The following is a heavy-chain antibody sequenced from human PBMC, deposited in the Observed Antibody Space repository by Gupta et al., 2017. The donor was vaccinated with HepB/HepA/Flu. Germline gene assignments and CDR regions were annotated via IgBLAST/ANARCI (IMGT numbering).Heavy chain of an antibody. CDR3: AKEAQWLVRNYFDY. D-gene: IGHD6-19*01. J-gene: IGHJ4*02. Sequence: QVQLVESGGGVVQPGRSLRLSCAASGFTFSSYCLHWVRQAPGQGLEWVAVISYDGSNKYYADSVKGRFTISRDNSKNTLYLQMNSLRAEDTAVYYCAKEAQWLVRNYFDYWGQGTLVTVSS. CDR2: ISYDGSNK. V-gene: IGHV3-30*18. CDR1: GFTFSSYC.